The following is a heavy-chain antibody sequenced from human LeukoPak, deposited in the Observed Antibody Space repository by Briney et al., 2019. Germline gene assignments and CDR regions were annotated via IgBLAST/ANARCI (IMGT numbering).Heavy chain of an antibody. J-gene: IGHJ4*02. CDR2: IYSGGTT. D-gene: IGHD6-13*01. CDR1: GFTVSSDY. V-gene: IGHV3-66*01. CDR3: TTVLSSNRYNLCDY. Sequence: GGSLRLSCSASGFTVSSDYMSWVRQAPGKGLAWLSVIYSGGTTYYADSVKGRFTISRDNSKNTVYLQMNGLRVEDTAVYYCTTVLSSNRYNLCDYWGQGTLVTVSS.